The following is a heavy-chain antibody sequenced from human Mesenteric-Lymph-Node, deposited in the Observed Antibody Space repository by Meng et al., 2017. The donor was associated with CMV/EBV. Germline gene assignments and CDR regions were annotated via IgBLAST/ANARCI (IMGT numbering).Heavy chain of an antibody. D-gene: IGHD2/OR15-2a*01. CDR3: ATVSPAGPFYAFDI. CDR1: GGTFSSYT. J-gene: IGHJ3*02. V-gene: IGHV1-69*02. Sequence: SVKVSCKASGGTFSSYTISWVRQAPGQGLEWMGRIIPILGIANYAQKFQGRVTITADKSTSTAYMELSSLRSEDTAVYYCATVSPAGPFYAFDIWGQGTVVTVSS. CDR2: IIPILGIA.